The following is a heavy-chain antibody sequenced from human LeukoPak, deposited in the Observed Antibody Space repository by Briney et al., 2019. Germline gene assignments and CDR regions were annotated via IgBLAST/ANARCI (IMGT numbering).Heavy chain of an antibody. J-gene: IGHJ5*02. CDR1: GYTFTGYY. V-gene: IGHV1-2*02. CDR2: INPTSFGT. CDR3: TRFRGSGWYSFDL. D-gene: IGHD6-19*01. Sequence: GASVKVSCKASGYTFTGYYIHWVRQAPGQWLEWMGWINPTSFGTKYEQKFQGRVTMTRDTSISTDYMELSDLRSDDTAVYYCTRFRGSGWYSFDLWGQGTLVTVSS.